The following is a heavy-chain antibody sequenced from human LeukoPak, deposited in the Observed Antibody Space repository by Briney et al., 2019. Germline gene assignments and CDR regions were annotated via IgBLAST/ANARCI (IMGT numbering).Heavy chain of an antibody. V-gene: IGHV3-53*01. CDR1: GFTFSGSA. CDR2: LYSGAGT. J-gene: IGHJ4*02. CDR3: ARAGKLRFLERRNNYFDY. Sequence: GGSLRLSCAASGFTFSGSAMHWVRQASGKGLEWVSVLYSGAGTYYADSVKGRFTISRDNAKNSLYLQVNSLRAEDTAVYYCARAGKLRFLERRNNYFDYWGQGTLVTVSS. D-gene: IGHD3-3*01.